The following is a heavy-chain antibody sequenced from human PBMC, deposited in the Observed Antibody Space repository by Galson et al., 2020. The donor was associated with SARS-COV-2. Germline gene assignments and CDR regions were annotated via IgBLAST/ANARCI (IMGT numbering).Heavy chain of an antibody. V-gene: IGHV4-34*01. Sequence: SETLSLTCAVYGGSFSGYYWSWIRQPPGKGLEWIGEINHSGSTNYNPSLKSRVTISVDTSKNQFSLKLSSVTAADTAVYYCARDLKYWGSWLWYFDYWGQGTLVTVSS. J-gene: IGHJ4*02. CDR2: INHSGST. D-gene: IGHD7-27*01. CDR1: GGSFSGYY. CDR3: ARDLKYWGSWLWYFDY.